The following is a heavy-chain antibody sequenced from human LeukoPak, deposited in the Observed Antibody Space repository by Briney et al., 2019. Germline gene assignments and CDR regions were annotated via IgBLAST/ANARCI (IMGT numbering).Heavy chain of an antibody. D-gene: IGHD3-10*01. J-gene: IGHJ6*03. V-gene: IGHV4-34*01. Sequence: SETLSLTCAVYGGSFSGYYWSWIRQPPGKGLEWIGETNHSGSTNYNPSLKSRVTISVDTSKNQFSLKLSSVTAADTAVYYCARGAGGYYYYMDVWGKGTTVTVSS. CDR2: TNHSGST. CDR1: GGSFSGYY. CDR3: ARGAGGYYYYMDV.